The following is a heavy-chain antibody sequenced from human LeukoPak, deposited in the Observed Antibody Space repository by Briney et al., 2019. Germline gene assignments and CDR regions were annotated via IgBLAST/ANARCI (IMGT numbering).Heavy chain of an antibody. D-gene: IGHD2-15*01. CDR3: ARSGSGSHTGWFDP. Sequence: SVKVSCKASGYTFTYRYLHWVRQAPGQALEWMGWITPFNGNTNYAQKFQDRVTITRDRSMSTAYMELSSLRSEDTALYYCARSGSGSHTGWFDPWGQGTLVTVSS. J-gene: IGHJ5*02. CDR2: ITPFNGNT. CDR1: GYTFTYRY. V-gene: IGHV1-45*02.